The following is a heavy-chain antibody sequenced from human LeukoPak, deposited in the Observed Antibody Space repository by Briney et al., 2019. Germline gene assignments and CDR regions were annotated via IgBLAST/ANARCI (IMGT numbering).Heavy chain of an antibody. D-gene: IGHD4-23*01. CDR2: IYYSGST. CDR3: ARHFPSWAAVAATYYYYMDV. V-gene: IGHV4-59*08. J-gene: IGHJ6*03. Sequence: SETLSLTCIASGGSIIGYYWSWIRQPPGKGLEWIGYIYYSGSTNYNPSLKSRVTISVDTSKNQFSLKLSSVTAADTAVYYCARHFPSWAAVAATYYYYMDVWGKGTTVTVSS. CDR1: GGSIIGYY.